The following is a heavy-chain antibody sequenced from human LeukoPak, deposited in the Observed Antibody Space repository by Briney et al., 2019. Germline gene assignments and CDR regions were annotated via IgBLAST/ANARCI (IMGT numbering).Heavy chain of an antibody. CDR3: ARDMVRGVKDAFDS. CDR1: GFTFSQYE. J-gene: IGHJ5*01. Sequence: PGGSLRLSCTASGFTFSQYEMNWVRQAPGKGLEWVAYITSGGGSLHYADSVQGRPTISRDNAKNSLFLQMNSLRAEDTAVYYCARDMVRGVKDAFDSWGQGTLVTVSS. V-gene: IGHV3-48*03. CDR2: ITSGGGSL. D-gene: IGHD3-10*01.